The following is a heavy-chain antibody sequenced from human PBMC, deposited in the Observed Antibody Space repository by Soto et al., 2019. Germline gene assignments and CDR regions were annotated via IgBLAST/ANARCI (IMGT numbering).Heavy chain of an antibody. CDR2: IIPIFGTA. CDR3: ARGVGAAAGRFYGMDV. Sequence: GASVKVSCKASGGTFSSYAISWVRQAPGQGLEWMGGIIPIFGTANYAQKFQGRVTITADESTSTAYMELSSLRSEDTAVYYCARGVGAAAGRFYGMDVWGQGTLVTV. J-gene: IGHJ6*02. D-gene: IGHD6-13*01. CDR1: GGTFSSYA. V-gene: IGHV1-69*13.